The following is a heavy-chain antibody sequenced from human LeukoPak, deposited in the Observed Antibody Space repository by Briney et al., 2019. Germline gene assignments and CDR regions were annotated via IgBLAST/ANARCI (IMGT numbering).Heavy chain of an antibody. J-gene: IGHJ2*01. CDR1: GFPFSAYD. V-gene: IGHV3-13*01. CDR2: FGSAGDT. CDR3: VRGALPGDNWYFDL. Sequence: PGGSLRLSCATSGFPFSAYDMHWVRQAPGKGLEWVSAFGSAGDTYYPGAVKGRFTISRDYATDSLYLQMNSLRAGGTAVYFCVRGALPGDNWYFDLWGRGTLVTVSS.